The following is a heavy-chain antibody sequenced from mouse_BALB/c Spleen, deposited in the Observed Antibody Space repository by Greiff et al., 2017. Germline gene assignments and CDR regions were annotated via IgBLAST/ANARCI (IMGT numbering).Heavy chain of an antibody. J-gene: IGHJ2*01. D-gene: IGHD3-1*01. V-gene: IGHV1-77*01. CDR2: IYPGSGNT. CDR1: GYTFTDYY. Sequence: VQLQQSGAELARPGASVKLSCKASGYTFTDYYINWVKQRTGQGLEWIGEIYPGSGNTYYNEKFKGKATLTADKSSSTAYMQLSSLTFEDSAVYFCARSGSHDCWGQGTTLTVSS. CDR3: ARSGSHDC.